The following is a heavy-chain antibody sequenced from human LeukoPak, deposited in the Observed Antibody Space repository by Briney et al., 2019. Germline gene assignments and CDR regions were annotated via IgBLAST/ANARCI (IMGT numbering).Heavy chain of an antibody. CDR3: ARAFVWFGELFAFDY. D-gene: IGHD3-10*01. CDR1: GGSISSGGYY. V-gene: IGHV4-31*03. CDR2: IYYSGST. J-gene: IGHJ4*02. Sequence: SQTLSLTCTVSGGSISSGGYYWSWIRQHPGKGLEWIGYIYYSGSTYYNPSLKSRVTISVDTSKNQFSLKLSSVTAADTAVYYCARAFVWFGELFAFDYWGQGTLVTVSS.